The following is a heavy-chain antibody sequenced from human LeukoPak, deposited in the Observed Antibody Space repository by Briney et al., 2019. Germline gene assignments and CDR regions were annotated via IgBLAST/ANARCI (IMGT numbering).Heavy chain of an antibody. J-gene: IGHJ4*02. D-gene: IGHD6-13*01. CDR2: ISAYNGNT. CDR3: SEAARAHGYSSSWSPFDY. V-gene: IGHV1-18*01. CDR1: GYTFTSYG. Sequence: ASPKVSCKASGYTFTSYGISWVRQAPGQRLEWRGWISAYNGNTTYAQKPQRSLTITSATSTSTAYYVLRSLISAATAPNYYSEAARAHGYSSSWSPFDYWGQRTLVTVSS.